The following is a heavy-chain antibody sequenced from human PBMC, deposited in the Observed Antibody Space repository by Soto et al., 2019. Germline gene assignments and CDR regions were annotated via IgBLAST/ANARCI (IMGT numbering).Heavy chain of an antibody. D-gene: IGHD6-19*01. CDR2: INHSGST. CDR1: GGSFSGYY. V-gene: IGHV4-34*01. J-gene: IGHJ1*01. Sequence: SETLSLTCAVYGGSFSGYYWSWIRQPPGKGLEWIGEINHSGSTNYNPSLKSRVTISVDTSKNQFSLKLSSVTAADTAVYYCARVTQTRDCSGWYRGLDFQHWGQGTLVTVSS. CDR3: ARVTQTRDCSGWYRGLDFQH.